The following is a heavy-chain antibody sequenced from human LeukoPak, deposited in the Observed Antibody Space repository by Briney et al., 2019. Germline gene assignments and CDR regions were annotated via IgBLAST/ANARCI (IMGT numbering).Heavy chain of an antibody. CDR3: ARGALEARGFDY. CDR1: GGSFSGYY. J-gene: IGHJ4*02. D-gene: IGHD3-10*01. Sequence: PSETLSLTCAVYGGSFSGYYWSWIRQPPGKGLEWIGEINHSGSTNYNPSLKSRVTISVDTSKNQFSLKLSSVTAADTAVYYCARGALEARGFDYWGQGTLVTVSS. V-gene: IGHV4-34*01. CDR2: INHSGST.